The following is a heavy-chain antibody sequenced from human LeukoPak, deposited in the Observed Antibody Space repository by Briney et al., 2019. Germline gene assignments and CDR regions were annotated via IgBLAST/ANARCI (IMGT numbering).Heavy chain of an antibody. CDR2: IYSGGST. CDR3: ARGWIFGVVPYFDY. J-gene: IGHJ4*02. Sequence: GGSLRLSCAASGFTVSSNYMSWVRQAPGKGLEWVSVIYSGGSTYYADSVKGRFTISRDNSKNTLYLQMNSLRAEDTAVYYCARGWIFGVVPYFDYWGQGTLVTVSS. V-gene: IGHV3-53*01. D-gene: IGHD3-3*01. CDR1: GFTVSSNY.